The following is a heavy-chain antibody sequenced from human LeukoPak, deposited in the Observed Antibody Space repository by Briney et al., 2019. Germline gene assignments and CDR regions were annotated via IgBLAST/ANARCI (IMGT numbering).Heavy chain of an antibody. J-gene: IGHJ4*02. Sequence: GRSLRLSCAASGFTFSSYGMHWVRQAPGKGLEWVAVIWYDGSNKYYADSVKGRFTISRDNSKSTLYLQMNSLRAEDTALYYCARGYSCGYYYRPEGEYYFDYWGQGTLVTVSS. D-gene: IGHD3-22*01. CDR1: GFTFSSYG. CDR2: IWYDGSNK. V-gene: IGHV3-33*01. CDR3: ARGYSCGYYYRPEGEYYFDY.